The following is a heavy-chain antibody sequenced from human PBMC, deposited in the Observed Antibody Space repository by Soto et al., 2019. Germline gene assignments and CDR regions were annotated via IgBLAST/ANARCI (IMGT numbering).Heavy chain of an antibody. Sequence: EVQLVQSGAEVKKPGESLKISCKGSGYSFTNYWIGWVRQMPGKGLEWMGMIYPGDSDTRYGPSFQGQVTISADKSIITAYLQWSSLKASDTAMYYCVAYSGSSGRHFDYWGQGTLVTVSS. CDR1: GYSFTNYW. CDR3: VAYSGSSGRHFDY. CDR2: IYPGDSDT. V-gene: IGHV5-51*01. J-gene: IGHJ4*02. D-gene: IGHD6-6*01.